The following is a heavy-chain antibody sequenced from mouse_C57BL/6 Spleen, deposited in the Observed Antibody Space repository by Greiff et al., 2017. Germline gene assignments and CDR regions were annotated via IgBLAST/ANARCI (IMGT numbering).Heavy chain of an antibody. CDR1: GYTFTSYW. V-gene: IGHV1-55*01. Sequence: QVQLQQPGAELVKPGSSVKMSCKASGYTFTSYWITWVKQRPGQGLEWIGDIYPGSGSTNYNEQLQSKATLTVDTSSSTAYMQLSSLTSEDAAVYYCARGELAWFAYWGQGTLVTVSA. J-gene: IGHJ3*01. CDR2: IYPGSGST. CDR3: ARGELAWFAY.